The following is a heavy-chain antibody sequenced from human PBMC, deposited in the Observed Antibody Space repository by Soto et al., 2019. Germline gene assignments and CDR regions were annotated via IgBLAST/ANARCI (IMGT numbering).Heavy chain of an antibody. CDR2: VNVDDST. J-gene: IGHJ4*02. Sequence: EVQLLESGGGLAQPGGSLRLSCAASGFTFSSYAMSWVRQAPGKGLEWVSSVNVDDSTYYANSVKGRFTISRDNSKNTVNLQMNSLRAEDTVVYYCAKNYYLDNWAQGTLVTVSS. CDR1: GFTFSSYA. CDR3: AKNYYLDN. V-gene: IGHV3-23*01.